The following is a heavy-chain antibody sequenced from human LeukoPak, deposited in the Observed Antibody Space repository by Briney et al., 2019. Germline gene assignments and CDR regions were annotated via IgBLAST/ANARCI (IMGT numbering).Heavy chain of an antibody. CDR3: ARDLIAVGATTSLDY. J-gene: IGHJ4*02. Sequence: ASVKVSCKASGYTFTSYYMHWVRQAPGQGLEWMGIINPSGGSTSYAQKFQGRVTMTRDTSTSTVYMELSSLRSEDTAVYYCARDLIAVGATTSLDYWGQGTLVTVSS. V-gene: IGHV1-46*01. CDR2: INPSGGST. D-gene: IGHD1-26*01. CDR1: GYTFTSYY.